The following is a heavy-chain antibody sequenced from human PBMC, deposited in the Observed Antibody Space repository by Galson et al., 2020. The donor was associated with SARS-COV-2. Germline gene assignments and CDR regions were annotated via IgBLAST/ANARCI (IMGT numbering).Heavy chain of an antibody. CDR2: ISYDGSNK. D-gene: IGHD1-26*01. J-gene: IGHJ4*02. CDR1: GFTFSSYA. Sequence: GESLKISCAASGFTFSSYAMHWVRQAPGKGLEWVAVISYDGSNKYYADSVKGRFTISRDNSKNTLYLQMNSLRAEDTAVYYCARSLGGSYYGIDYWGQGNLVTVSS. CDR3: ARSLGGSYYGIDY. V-gene: IGHV3-30-3*01.